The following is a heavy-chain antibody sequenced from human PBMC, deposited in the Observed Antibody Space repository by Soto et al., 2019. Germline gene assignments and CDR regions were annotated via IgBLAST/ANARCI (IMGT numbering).Heavy chain of an antibody. CDR3: ARPGATVTTDYYFDY. CDR1: GGSFSGYY. V-gene: IGHV4-34*01. D-gene: IGHD4-17*01. CDR2: INHSGST. Sequence: QVQLQQWGAGLLKPSETLSLTCAVYGGSFSGYYWSWIRQPPGKGLEWIGEINHSGSTNYNPSLKSRVTISVDTSKNQFSLKLISVTAADTAVYYCARPGATVTTDYYFDYWGQGTLVTVSS. J-gene: IGHJ4*02.